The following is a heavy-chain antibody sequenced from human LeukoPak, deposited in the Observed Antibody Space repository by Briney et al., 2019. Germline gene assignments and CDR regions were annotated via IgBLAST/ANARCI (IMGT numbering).Heavy chain of an antibody. D-gene: IGHD3-10*01. V-gene: IGHV3-23*01. CDR1: GFTFSSYA. Sequence: GGSLRLSCAASGFTFSSYAMSWVRQAPGKGLEWVSAISGSGGSTYYADSVKGRFTISRDNSKNTLYLQMNSLRAEDTAVYYCASVLTMVRGVDPGYYGMDVWGQGTTVTISS. CDR2: ISGSGGST. CDR3: ASVLTMVRGVDPGYYGMDV. J-gene: IGHJ6*02.